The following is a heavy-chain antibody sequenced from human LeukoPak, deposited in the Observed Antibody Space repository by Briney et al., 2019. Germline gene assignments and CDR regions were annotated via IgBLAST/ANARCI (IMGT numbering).Heavy chain of an antibody. CDR1: EFTFSLYA. J-gene: IGHJ4*02. Sequence: PGGSLRLSCAAYEFTFSLYAMYWVRQAPGKGLEWVSYINDVSGDIHYADSVKGRFTISRDNAKNTLYLQMNSLRAEDTAVYYCARDTFQPGLIDYWGQGTLVTVYS. D-gene: IGHD2-2*01. CDR2: INDVSGDI. CDR3: ARDTFQPGLIDY. V-gene: IGHV3-21*05.